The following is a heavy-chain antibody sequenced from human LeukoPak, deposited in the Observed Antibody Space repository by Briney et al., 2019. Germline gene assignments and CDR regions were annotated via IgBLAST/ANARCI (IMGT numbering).Heavy chain of an antibody. CDR1: GFTFSDYY. Sequence: GGSLRLSCAASGFTFSDYYMSWIRQAPGKGLEWVSYISRSGSTIYYADSVKGRFTISRDNAKNSLYLQMNSLTAEDTALYYCAKGAGAATTYYFDYWGQGTLVTVSS. D-gene: IGHD2-15*01. V-gene: IGHV3-11*01. J-gene: IGHJ4*02. CDR2: ISRSGSTI. CDR3: AKGAGAATTYYFDY.